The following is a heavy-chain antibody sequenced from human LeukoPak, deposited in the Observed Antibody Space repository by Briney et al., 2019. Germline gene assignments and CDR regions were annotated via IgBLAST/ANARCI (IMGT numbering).Heavy chain of an antibody. Sequence: ASVKVSCKASGYTFTSYGISWVRQAPGQGLEWMGWISAYNGNTNYAQKLQGRVTMTTDTSTSTAYMELRSLRSDDTAVYYCARERYDFWSGYPSDYWGQGTLVTVSS. CDR3: ARERYDFWSGYPSDY. J-gene: IGHJ4*02. V-gene: IGHV1-18*01. D-gene: IGHD3-3*01. CDR2: ISAYNGNT. CDR1: GYTFTSYG.